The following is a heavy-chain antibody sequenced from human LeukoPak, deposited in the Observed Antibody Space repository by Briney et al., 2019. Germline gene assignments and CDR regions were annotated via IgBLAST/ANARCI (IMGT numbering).Heavy chain of an antibody. Sequence: SQTLSLTCTVSGGSISSGSYYWGWIRQTPGKGLEWIGSIYYSGSTFYSPSLKSRVTISIDTSKNQFSLKLSSVTAADTAVYYCASLRERSYYARGFDYWGQGTLVTVSS. D-gene: IGHD1-26*01. CDR1: GGSISSGSYY. V-gene: IGHV4-39*01. CDR3: ASLRERSYYARGFDY. J-gene: IGHJ4*02. CDR2: IYYSGST.